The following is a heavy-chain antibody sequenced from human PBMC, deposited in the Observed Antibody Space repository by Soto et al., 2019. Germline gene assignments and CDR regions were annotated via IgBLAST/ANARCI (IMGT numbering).Heavy chain of an antibody. CDR2: ISGNGIST. V-gene: IGHV3-23*01. J-gene: IGHJ5*02. Sequence: GGSLTLSCAASGFTFNNYAMSWVRQPSGEGLEWVSAISGNGISTYYADSVRGRFTLSRDNSDNTLFLQMNRLRADDTAVYYCTRDEISMVRGTDNWFHPWGQGTLVTVSS. CDR1: GFTFNNYA. D-gene: IGHD3-10*01. CDR3: TRDEISMVRGTDNWFHP.